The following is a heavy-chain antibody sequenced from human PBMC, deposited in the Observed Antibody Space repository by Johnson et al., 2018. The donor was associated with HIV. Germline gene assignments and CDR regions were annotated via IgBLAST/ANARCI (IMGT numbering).Heavy chain of an antibody. J-gene: IGHJ3*01. CDR3: VRTSCTGARCLGYDPFDV. D-gene: IGHD3-16*01. V-gene: IGHV3-9*01. CDR1: GFTFEDDA. CDR2: INGDGSRT. Sequence: VQLVESGGGLVQPGRSLRLSCAASGFTFEDDAMHWVRQAPGKGLEWVSGINGDGSRTSYADSVKGPFTIARDTAKNTLFLEMKSLRAEDTAVYYCVRTSCTGARCLGYDPFDVWGQGTMVTVSS.